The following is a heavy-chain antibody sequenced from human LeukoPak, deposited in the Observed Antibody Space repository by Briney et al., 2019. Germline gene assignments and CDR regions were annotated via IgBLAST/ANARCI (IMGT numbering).Heavy chain of an antibody. V-gene: IGHV4-4*02. CDR3: ATHSREQWLVRGFDY. J-gene: IGHJ4*02. Sequence: SETLSLTCAVSGGSLSITNWWSWVHQPPGKGLEWIGEIFHSGSTNYNPSLKSRVTISVDKSKNQFSLKLSSVTAADTAVYYCATHSREQWLVRGFDYWGQGTLVTVSS. D-gene: IGHD6-19*01. CDR2: IFHSGST. CDR1: GGSLSITNW.